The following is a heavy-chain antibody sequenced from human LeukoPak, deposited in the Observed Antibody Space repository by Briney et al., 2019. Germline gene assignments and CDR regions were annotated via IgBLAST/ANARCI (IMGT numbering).Heavy chain of an antibody. D-gene: IGHD5-12*01. V-gene: IGHV3-23*01. Sequence: PGGSLRLSCAASEFTFSNYAMSWVRQAPGKGLKWVSTISSSDSGGSTYYVDSAKGRFTISRETSKNTLFLQMNSLRAEDTAIYYCAKVRGYSGYDLTFAFDIWGQGTMVTVSS. CDR1: EFTFSNYA. CDR2: ISSSDSGGST. J-gene: IGHJ3*02. CDR3: AKVRGYSGYDLTFAFDI.